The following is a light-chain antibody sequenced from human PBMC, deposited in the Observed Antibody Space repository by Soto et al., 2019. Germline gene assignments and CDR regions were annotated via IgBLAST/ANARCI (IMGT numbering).Light chain of an antibody. V-gene: IGKV1-9*01. J-gene: IGKJ4*01. CDR3: QQFSRYPLT. CDR2: SAS. Sequence: DIQLTQSPSVLSASVGDTVTITCRASQALSNYLAWYQQKPGKAPDLLIYSASTLQSGVPSRFNGSGSKTEFSLTIRALQPEDFATYYCQQFSRYPLTFGGGTKVDIK. CDR1: QALSNY.